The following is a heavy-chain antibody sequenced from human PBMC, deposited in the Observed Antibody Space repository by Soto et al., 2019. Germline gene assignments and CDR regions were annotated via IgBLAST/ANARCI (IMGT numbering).Heavy chain of an antibody. J-gene: IGHJ6*02. CDR2: IIPIFGTA. Sequence: QVQLVQSGAEVKKPGSSVKVSCKASGGTFSSYAISWVRQAPGQGLEWMGGIIPIFGTANYAQKFQGRVTITADESASKAYMELSSLRSEDTAVYYCATNYDGGYDYVYYYYGMDVWGQGTTVTVSS. CDR1: GGTFSSYA. CDR3: ATNYDGGYDYVYYYYGMDV. D-gene: IGHD5-12*01. V-gene: IGHV1-69*01.